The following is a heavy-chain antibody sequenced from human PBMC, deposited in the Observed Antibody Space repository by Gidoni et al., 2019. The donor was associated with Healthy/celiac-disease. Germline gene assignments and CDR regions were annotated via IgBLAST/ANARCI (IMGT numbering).Heavy chain of an antibody. Sequence: QLQLQESGPGLVKPSETLSLTCTVSGGSISSSSYYWGWIRQPPGKGLEWIGSIYYSGSTYYNPSLKSRVTISVDTSKNQFSLKLSSVTAADTAVYYCARRPRVSSYLYFDYWGQGTLVTVSS. CDR1: GGSISSSSYY. V-gene: IGHV4-39*01. J-gene: IGHJ4*02. CDR3: ARRPRVSSYLYFDY. D-gene: IGHD6-6*01. CDR2: IYYSGST.